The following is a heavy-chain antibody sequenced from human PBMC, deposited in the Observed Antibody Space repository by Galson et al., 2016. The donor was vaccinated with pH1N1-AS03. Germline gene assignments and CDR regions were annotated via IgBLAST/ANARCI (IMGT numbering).Heavy chain of an antibody. Sequence: QSGAEVKKPGESLRISCQGSGYNFGIYWIGWVRQMPGKGLEWMGIIYPGDSDTKYSPSFQGQVTLSVDKSINTAYLQWSSLKASDNGMYYCARWTNYDAYTGHISKSGLDVWGQGTPVTVSS. CDR2: IYPGDSDT. V-gene: IGHV5-51*01. CDR3: ARWTNYDAYTGHISKSGLDV. J-gene: IGHJ6*02. CDR1: GYNFGIYW. D-gene: IGHD3-16*01.